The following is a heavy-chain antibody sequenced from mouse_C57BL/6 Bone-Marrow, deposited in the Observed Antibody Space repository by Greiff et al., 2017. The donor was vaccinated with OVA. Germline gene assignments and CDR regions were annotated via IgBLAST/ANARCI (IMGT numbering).Heavy chain of an antibody. CDR3: ASNHYYVEN. CDR1: GYTFTSYW. V-gene: IGHV1-55*01. Sequence: QVQLQQPGVELVKPGASVKMSCKASGYTFTSYWITWVKQRPGQGLEWFGNIYPGSGSTNYNEKFKSKATLTVETSSSTAYMQLSNLTSEDSAVYYCASNHYYVENWGQDTTLTVSS. CDR2: IYPGSGST. J-gene: IGHJ2*01.